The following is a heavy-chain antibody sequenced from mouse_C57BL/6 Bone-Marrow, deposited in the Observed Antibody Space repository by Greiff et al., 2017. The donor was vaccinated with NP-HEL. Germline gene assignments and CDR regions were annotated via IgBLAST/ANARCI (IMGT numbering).Heavy chain of an antibody. CDR2: IHPNSGST. V-gene: IGHV1-64*01. J-gene: IGHJ2*01. CDR3: ARPIYYDYPDY. CDR1: GYTFTSYW. Sequence: QVQLKQPGAELVKPGASVKLSCKASGYTFTSYWMHWVKQRPGQGLEWIGMIHPNSGSTNYNEKFKSKATLTVDKSSSTAYMQLSSLTSEDSAVYYCARPIYYDYPDYWGQGTTLTVSS. D-gene: IGHD2-4*01.